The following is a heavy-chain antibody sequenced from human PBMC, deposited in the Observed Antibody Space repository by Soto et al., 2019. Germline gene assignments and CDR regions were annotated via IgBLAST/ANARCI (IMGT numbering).Heavy chain of an antibody. V-gene: IGHV3-23*01. J-gene: IGHJ4*02. CDR1: GFTFSSYA. D-gene: IGHD3-10*01. CDR2: ISGSGGST. CDR3: ERYYYGSGSHNGVDY. Sequence: GGSLRLSCAASGFTFSSYAMSWVRQAPGKGLEWVSAISGSGGSTYYADSVKGRFTISRDNSKNTLYLQMNSLRAEDTAVYYCERYYYGSGSHNGVDYWGQGTLVTVSS.